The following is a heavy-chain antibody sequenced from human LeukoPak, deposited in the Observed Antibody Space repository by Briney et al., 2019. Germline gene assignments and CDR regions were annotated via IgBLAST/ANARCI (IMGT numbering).Heavy chain of an antibody. Sequence: GGSLRLSCTASGFTFSSYAMNWVRQAPGKGLEWVSSIGNSPSATYYADSVKGRFTISRDNAKNSLYLQMNSLRAEDTAAYYCARRPYSSSWYYFDYWGQGTLVTVSS. CDR1: GFTFSSYA. J-gene: IGHJ4*02. V-gene: IGHV3-21*01. D-gene: IGHD6-13*01. CDR3: ARRPYSSSWYYFDY. CDR2: IGNSPSAT.